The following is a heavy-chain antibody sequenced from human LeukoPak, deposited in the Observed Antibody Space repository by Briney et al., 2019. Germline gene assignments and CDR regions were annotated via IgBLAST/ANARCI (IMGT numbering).Heavy chain of an antibody. D-gene: IGHD3-22*01. CDR2: ITNNSSAL. J-gene: IGHJ6*03. CDR3: ARGSYDSSGAYYYYMDV. Sequence: PGGSLRLSCAASGFTFSSYSMNWVRQAPGKGLEWVSYITNNSSALKYADSVKGRFTISRDNAKSSLYLQMNNLRAEDTAVYYCARGSYDSSGAYYYYMDVWGKGTTVTVSS. V-gene: IGHV3-48*01. CDR1: GFTFSSYS.